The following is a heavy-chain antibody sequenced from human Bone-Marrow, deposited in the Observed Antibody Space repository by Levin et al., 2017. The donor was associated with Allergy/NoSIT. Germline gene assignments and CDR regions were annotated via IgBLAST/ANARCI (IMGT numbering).Heavy chain of an antibody. D-gene: IGHD1-1*01. V-gene: IGHV3-30*04. J-gene: IGHJ4*02. CDR2: ISFDGTNK. CDR1: GFNFRAYA. Sequence: LSGGSLRLSCAASGFNFRAYAMHWVRQAPGKGLEWLAIISFDGTNKYSADSVKGRFTVSRDNTNNTLHLDMRGLRATDTAVYYCARDGALDTEGSSFDYWGRGTQVTVSS. CDR3: ARDGALDTEGSSFDY.